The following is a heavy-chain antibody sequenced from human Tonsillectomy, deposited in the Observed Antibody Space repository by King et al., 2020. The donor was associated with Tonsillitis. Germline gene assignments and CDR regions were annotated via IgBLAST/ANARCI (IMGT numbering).Heavy chain of an antibody. CDR3: AKDHWEVNSSGFDY. CDR2: ISYDGSNK. D-gene: IGHD3-22*01. J-gene: IGHJ4*02. CDR1: GFTFSNYG. V-gene: IGHV3-30*18. Sequence: VQLVESGGGVVQPGRSLRLSCAASGFTFSNYGIHWVRQAPGKGLEWVAVISYDGSNKKYADSVKGRFTISRDNSKNTLYLQMNSLRAEDTAVYYCAKDHWEVNSSGFDYRGQGTLVTASS.